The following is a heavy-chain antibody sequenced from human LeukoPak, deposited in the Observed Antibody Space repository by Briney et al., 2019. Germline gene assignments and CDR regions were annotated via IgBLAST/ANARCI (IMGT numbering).Heavy chain of an antibody. CDR1: GDSVSSNSAA. V-gene: IGHV6-1*01. CDR2: TYYRSKWYN. CDR3: ARVIAAGHGNSYYYYYMDV. Sequence: SQTLSLTCAISGDSVSSNSAAWNWIRQSPSRGLEWLGRTYYRSKWYNEYAVSVKSRITINPDTSKNQFSLQLNSVTPEDTAVYYCARVIAAGHGNSYYYYYMDVWGKGTTVTVSS. D-gene: IGHD6-13*01. J-gene: IGHJ6*03.